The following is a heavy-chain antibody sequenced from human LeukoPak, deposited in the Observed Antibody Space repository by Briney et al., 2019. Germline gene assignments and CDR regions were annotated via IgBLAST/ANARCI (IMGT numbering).Heavy chain of an antibody. CDR2: ISSDGSNK. CDR3: TYGSSWTYDFDY. D-gene: IGHD6-13*01. J-gene: IGHJ4*02. CDR1: GFTFSTYG. V-gene: IGHV3-30*03. Sequence: GRSLRLSCAAPGFTFSTYGMLWVRQAPGKGLEWVAVISSDGSNKYYADSVKGRVTISRDNSKNTLYLQMNSLRVEDTAVYYCTYGSSWTYDFDYWGQGTLVTVSS.